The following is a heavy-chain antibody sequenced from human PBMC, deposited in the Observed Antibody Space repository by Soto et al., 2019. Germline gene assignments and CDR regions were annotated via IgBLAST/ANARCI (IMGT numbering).Heavy chain of an antibody. V-gene: IGHV4-31*03. D-gene: IGHD3-22*01. CDR1: GGSISSGGYY. CDR2: IYYSGST. Sequence: QVQLQESGPGLVKPSQTLSLTCTVSGGSISSGGYYWRWIRQHPGKGLEWIGYIYYSGSTYYNPSLKSRVTISVDTSKNQFSLKLSSVTAAHTAVYYCASYDSSGSRGFQHWGQGTQVTVSS. CDR3: ASYDSSGSRGFQH. J-gene: IGHJ1*01.